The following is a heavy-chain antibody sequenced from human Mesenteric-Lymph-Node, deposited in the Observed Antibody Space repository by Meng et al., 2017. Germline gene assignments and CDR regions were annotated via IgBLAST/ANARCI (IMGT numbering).Heavy chain of an antibody. CDR1: GFTFDDYA. D-gene: IGHD5-12*01. J-gene: IGHJ3*02. Sequence: GGSLRLSCAASGFTFDDYAMHWVRQAPGKGLEWVSGISWNSGSIGYADSVKGRFTISRDNAKNSLYLQMNSLRAEDMALYYCAKDIGSGDSGYPKDAFDIWGQGTMVTVSS. CDR2: ISWNSGSI. V-gene: IGHV3-9*03. CDR3: AKDIGSGDSGYPKDAFDI.